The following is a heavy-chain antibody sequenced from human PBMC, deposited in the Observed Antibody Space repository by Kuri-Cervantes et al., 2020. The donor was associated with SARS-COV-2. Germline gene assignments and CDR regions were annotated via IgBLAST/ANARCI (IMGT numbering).Heavy chain of an antibody. V-gene: IGHV4-34*01. CDR2: VNHRGST. CDR3: ASVENRRLHRKDYYYMDV. J-gene: IGHJ6*03. Sequence: SETLSLTCAFYGESFSGYYWNWIRQSPGKGLEWIGEVNHRGSTNYNPSLKSRVTISVDTSSKQFSLNLSSVTAADTAVYYCASVENRRLHRKDYYYMDVWGKGTTVTVSS. CDR1: GESFSGYY. D-gene: IGHD1-14*01.